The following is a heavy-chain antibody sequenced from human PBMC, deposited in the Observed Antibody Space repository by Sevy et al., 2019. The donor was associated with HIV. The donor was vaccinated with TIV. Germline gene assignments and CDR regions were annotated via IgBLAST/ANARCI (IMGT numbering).Heavy chain of an antibody. CDR2: INWNSDYI. J-gene: IGHJ1*01. CDR1: GFTFDDYA. D-gene: IGHD2-15*01. Sequence: GGSLRLSCAASGFTFDDYAMHWVRQAPGKGLEWVSGINWNSDYIAYADSVKGRFTISRDNAKNSLSLQMNSLRAEDTALYYCAKDIANGSPVGYFHHWGQGTLVTVSS. CDR3: AKDIANGSPVGYFHH. V-gene: IGHV3-9*01.